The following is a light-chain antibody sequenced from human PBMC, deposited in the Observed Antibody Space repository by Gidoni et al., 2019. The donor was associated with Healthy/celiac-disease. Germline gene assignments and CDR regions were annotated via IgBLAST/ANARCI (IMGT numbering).Light chain of an antibody. CDR2: SAS. Sequence: DIQMTQSPSSVSAYVGDKVTMTCRSSQGISSWLAWYQQKPGKAPKLLIYSASSLQSGVPSRFSGSGSGTDFTLTISSLQPEDVAIYYCQQANSFPWTFGQGTKVEIK. V-gene: IGKV1-12*01. J-gene: IGKJ1*01. CDR3: QQANSFPWT. CDR1: QGISSW.